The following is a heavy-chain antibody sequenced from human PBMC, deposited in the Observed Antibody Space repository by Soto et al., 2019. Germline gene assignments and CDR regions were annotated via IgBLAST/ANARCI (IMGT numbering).Heavy chain of an antibody. J-gene: IGHJ4*02. Sequence: SETLSLTCTVSGGSISSYYWSWLRQPPGKGLEWIGYIYYSGSTNYNPSLKSRVTISVDTSKNQFSLKLSSVTAADTAVYYCAVAGDHYGMMIDYWGQGTLVTVSS. CDR3: AVAGDHYGMMIDY. CDR2: IYYSGST. D-gene: IGHD3-9*01. CDR1: GGSISSYY. V-gene: IGHV4-59*01.